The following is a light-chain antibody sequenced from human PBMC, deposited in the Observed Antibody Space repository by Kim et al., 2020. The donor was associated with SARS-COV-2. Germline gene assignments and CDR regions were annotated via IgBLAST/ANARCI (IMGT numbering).Light chain of an antibody. CDR3: HQYAGAPWT. CDR2: GAS. V-gene: IGKV3-20*01. CDR1: HSISTN. J-gene: IGKJ1*01. Sequence: PGEKATPPYRAIHSISTNVFWTQHKPGQSPRLLIYGASSRATGIPDRFSGSGSGTDFTLTITGLEPEDFAVYYCHQYAGAPWTLGQGTKVDIK.